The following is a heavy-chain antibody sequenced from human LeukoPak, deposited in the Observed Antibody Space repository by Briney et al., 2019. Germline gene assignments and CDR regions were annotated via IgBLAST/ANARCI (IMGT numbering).Heavy chain of an antibody. CDR2: ISSSGYSI. Sequence: GRSLRLSCAASGFTFSSYWMHWVRQAPGKGLEWVSCISSSGYSIYYADSVKGRFTISRDNAKNSLYLLMNSLRAEDTAVYYCARDLTDPPYYYYYIYVGGKGTAVTISS. V-gene: IGHV3-21*01. CDR3: ARDLTDPPYYYYYIYV. CDR1: GFTFSSYW. J-gene: IGHJ6*03.